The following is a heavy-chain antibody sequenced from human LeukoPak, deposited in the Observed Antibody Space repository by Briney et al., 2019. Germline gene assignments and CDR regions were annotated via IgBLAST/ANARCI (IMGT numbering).Heavy chain of an antibody. V-gene: IGHV4-39*01. CDR3: ARNETSGYFDI. CDR1: GGSIGSSTHY. D-gene: IGHD3-22*01. Sequence: PSETLSLTCTVSGGSIGSSTHYWGWIRQSPGKGLEWIGSMYNSGSISYNPSLRSRVTITVDTSKNQFSLNFNSVTAADTALYFCARNETSGYFDIWGQGTMVTVSS. J-gene: IGHJ3*02. CDR2: MYNSGSI.